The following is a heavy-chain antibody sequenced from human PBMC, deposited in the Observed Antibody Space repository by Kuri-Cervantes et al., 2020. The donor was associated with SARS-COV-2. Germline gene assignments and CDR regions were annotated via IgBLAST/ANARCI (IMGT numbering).Heavy chain of an antibody. CDR1: GGSISSGGYS. D-gene: IGHD3-10*01. J-gene: IGHJ6*02. CDR3: ARTGWFGENYYGTDV. V-gene: IGHV4-30-2*01. CDR2: IYHSGST. Sequence: SETLSLTCAVSGGSISSGGYSWSWIRQPPGKSLEWIGYIYHSGSTYYNPSLKSRVTISVDRSKNQFSLKLSSVTAADTAVYYCARTGWFGENYYGTDVWGQGTTVTVSS.